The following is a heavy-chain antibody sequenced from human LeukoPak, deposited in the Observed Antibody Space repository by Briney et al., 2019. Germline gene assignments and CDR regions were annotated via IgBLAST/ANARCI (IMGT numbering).Heavy chain of an antibody. Sequence: SETLSLTCTVSGGSISSGSYYWSWIRQPAGKGLEWIGRIYTNGSTNYNPSLKSRVTISVDTSKNQFSLKLSSVTAADTAVYYCARQRRSFRYSSSPRFDYWGQGTLVTVSS. CDR3: ARQRRSFRYSSSPRFDY. D-gene: IGHD6-13*01. V-gene: IGHV4-61*02. CDR1: GGSISSGSYY. CDR2: IYTNGST. J-gene: IGHJ4*02.